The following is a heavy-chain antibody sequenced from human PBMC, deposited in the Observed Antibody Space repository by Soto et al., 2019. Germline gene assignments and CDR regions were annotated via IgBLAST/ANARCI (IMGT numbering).Heavy chain of an antibody. CDR1: GFTFSTYG. CDR3: ATNSYGYVSTYYFDY. J-gene: IGHJ4*02. V-gene: IGHV3-30*03. Sequence: QVQLVESGGGVVQPGRSLRLSCAASGFTFSTYGMHWVRQAPGKGLEWVAVVSYDGSIKYYADSVKGRFTTSRDNSKNTLYLQMNSLRAEDTVVYYCATNSYGYVSTYYFDYWGQGTLVTVSS. D-gene: IGHD5-18*01. CDR2: VSYDGSIK.